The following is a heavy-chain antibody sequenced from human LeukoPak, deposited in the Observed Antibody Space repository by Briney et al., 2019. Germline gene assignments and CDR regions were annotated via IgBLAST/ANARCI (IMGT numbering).Heavy chain of an antibody. CDR1: GGSFSGYY. J-gene: IGHJ5*02. V-gene: IGHV4-34*01. D-gene: IGHD2-2*02. CDR3: ARQGPSLGYCSSTSCYTRFDP. Sequence: SETLSLTCAVYGGSFSGYYWSWIRQPPGKGLEWIGEINHSGSTNYNPSLKSRVTMSVDTSKNQFSLKLSSVTAADTAVYYCARQGPSLGYCSSTSCYTRFDPWGQGTLVTVSS. CDR2: INHSGST.